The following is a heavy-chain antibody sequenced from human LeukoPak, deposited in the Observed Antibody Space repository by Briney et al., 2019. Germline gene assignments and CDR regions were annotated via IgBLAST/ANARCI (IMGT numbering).Heavy chain of an antibody. CDR3: ARASTLYDFGGWFDP. Sequence: ASVKVSCKASGYTFTSYGISWVRQAPGQGLEWMGWISAYNGNTNYAQKLQGRVTMTTDTSTSTAYMELRSLRSDDTAVYYCARASTLYDFGGWFDPWGQGTLVTVSS. CDR1: GYTFTSYG. D-gene: IGHD3-3*01. V-gene: IGHV1-18*01. CDR2: ISAYNGNT. J-gene: IGHJ5*02.